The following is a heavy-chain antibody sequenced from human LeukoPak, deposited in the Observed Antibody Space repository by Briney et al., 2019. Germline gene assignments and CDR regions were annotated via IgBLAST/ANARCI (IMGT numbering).Heavy chain of an antibody. CDR2: ISPSGNT. CDR1: GYSISSASY. CDR3: ARRAYSDLYFDY. J-gene: IGHJ4*02. V-gene: IGHV4-38-2*01. D-gene: IGHD4-11*01. Sequence: PSETLSLTSAASGYSISSASYWGWIRQPPGKGLVWIGSISPSGNTYYNPSLKSRISISLDTSKNQFSLKLTSMTAADTAFYYCARRAYSDLYFDYWGQGTLVTVSS.